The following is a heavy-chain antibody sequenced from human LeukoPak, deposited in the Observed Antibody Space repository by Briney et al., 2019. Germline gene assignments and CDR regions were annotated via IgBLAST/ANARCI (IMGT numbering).Heavy chain of an antibody. D-gene: IGHD3-3*01. V-gene: IGHV3-23*01. Sequence: GGSLRLSRVASGFTFSRYAMGCVRQAPGPGLEGVSTISSSGGRTYYADSLKGHFTNSRDDSETTLYLQMNSLRVEDTAVYYCTKEGGHYHSGGYFDCWGQGTLVTVSS. CDR1: GFTFSRYA. CDR3: TKEGGHYHSGGYFDC. CDR2: ISSSGGRT. J-gene: IGHJ4*02.